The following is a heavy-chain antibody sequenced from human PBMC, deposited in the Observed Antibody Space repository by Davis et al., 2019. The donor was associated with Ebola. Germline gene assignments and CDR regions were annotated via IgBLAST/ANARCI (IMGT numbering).Heavy chain of an antibody. CDR2: IRTKANSYAT. CDR3: IKPRAAAQGMDWFDP. J-gene: IGHJ5*02. D-gene: IGHD6-25*01. V-gene: IGHV3-73*01. Sequence: AGSLRLSCAASGFTFSGSAMHWVRQASGKGLEWVGRIRTKANSYATSYAASVKGRFTISRDDSKNTAYLQMNSLKTEDTAVYYCIKPRAAAQGMDWFDPWGQGTLVTVSS. CDR1: GFTFSGSA.